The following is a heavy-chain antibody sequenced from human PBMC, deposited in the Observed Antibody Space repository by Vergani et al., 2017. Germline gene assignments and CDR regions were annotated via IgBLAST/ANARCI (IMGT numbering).Heavy chain of an antibody. CDR3: ARYDSRATMALDY. CDR1: GFTFSSYA. CDR2: ISGSGGST. Sequence: VQLVESGGGLVQPGGSLRLSCAASGFTFSSYAMSWVRQAPGKGLEWVSAISGSGGSTYYADSVKGRFTISRDNSKNTLYLQMNSLRDEDTAVYYCARYDSRATMALDYWGQGTLVTVSS. V-gene: IGHV3-23*04. D-gene: IGHD4/OR15-4a*01. J-gene: IGHJ4*02.